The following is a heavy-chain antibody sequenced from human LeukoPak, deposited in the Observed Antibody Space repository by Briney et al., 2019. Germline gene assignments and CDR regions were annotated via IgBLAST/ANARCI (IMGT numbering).Heavy chain of an antibody. CDR3: MRDPYTSSLI. Sequence: GGSLRLSCAASGFTFSSYEMNRVRQAPGKGLEWVSYISSSGSTIYYADSVKGRFTISRDNAKNSLYLHMNSLRAEDTAIYYCMRDPYTSSLIWGQGTMVTVSS. CDR2: ISSSGSTI. J-gene: IGHJ3*02. V-gene: IGHV3-48*03. CDR1: GFTFSSYE. D-gene: IGHD2-2*02.